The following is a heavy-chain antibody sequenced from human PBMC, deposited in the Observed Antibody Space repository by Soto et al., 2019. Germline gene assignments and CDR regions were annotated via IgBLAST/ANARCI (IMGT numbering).Heavy chain of an antibody. V-gene: IGHV3-23*01. CDR3: AKDQLAVAFDY. CDR1: EFTCSSYA. CDR2: ISGSCGST. Sequence: PGGSLRLSCAAPEFTCSSYAMSWVRQAPGNGLEWVSAISGSCGSTYYADSVKGRFTISRDNSKKTLYLQMNSLRAEDTAVYYCAKDQLAVAFDYWGQGTLVTVSS. D-gene: IGHD6-19*01. J-gene: IGHJ4*02.